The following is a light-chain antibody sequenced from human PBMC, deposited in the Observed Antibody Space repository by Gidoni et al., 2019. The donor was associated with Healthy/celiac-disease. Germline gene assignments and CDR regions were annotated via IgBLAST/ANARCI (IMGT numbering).Light chain of an antibody. Sequence: IRMTKSPSSFSSSTGDRVTITSRASQGISSYLAWYQQKPGKAPKLLIYTASTLQSGVPSRFSGSGSGTDFTLTISCLQSEDFATYYCQQYYRYPRTFGQGTKVEIK. CDR3: QQYYRYPRT. CDR1: QGISSY. V-gene: IGKV1-8*01. J-gene: IGKJ1*01. CDR2: TAS.